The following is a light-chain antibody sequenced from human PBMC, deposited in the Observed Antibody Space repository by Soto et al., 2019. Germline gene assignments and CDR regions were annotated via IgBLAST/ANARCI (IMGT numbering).Light chain of an antibody. CDR3: CSYTTSSTRV. CDR1: SSDVGIYNY. CDR2: EVS. Sequence: QSVLTQPASVSGSPGQSIAISCTGSSSDVGIYNYVSWYQQHPGKVPKLIIYEVSNRPSGVSNRFSGSKSGNTASLTISGLQAEDEADYYCCSYTTSSTRVFGTGTRSPS. J-gene: IGLJ1*01. V-gene: IGLV2-14*01.